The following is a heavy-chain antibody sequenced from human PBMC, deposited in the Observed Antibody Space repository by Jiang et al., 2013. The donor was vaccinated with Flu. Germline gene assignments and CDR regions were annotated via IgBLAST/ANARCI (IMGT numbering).Heavy chain of an antibody. Sequence: PGLVKPSQTLSLTCTVSGGSISSGGYYWSWIRQHPGKGLEWIGYIYYSGSTYYNPSLKSRVTISVDTSKNQFSLKLSSVTAADTAVYYCARSRGWLQSSNALFDYWGQGTLVTVSS. V-gene: IGHV4-31*03. D-gene: IGHD5-24*01. CDR2: IYYSGST. CDR3: ARSRGWLQSSNALFDY. CDR1: GGSISSGGYY. J-gene: IGHJ4*02.